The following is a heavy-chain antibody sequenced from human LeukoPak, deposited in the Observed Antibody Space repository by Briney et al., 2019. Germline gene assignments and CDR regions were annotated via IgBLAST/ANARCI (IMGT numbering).Heavy chain of an antibody. Sequence: PGGSLRLSCVDSEFSLSNYWVHWVRQPPGMGLVWVARINPDGGITNYADSVRGRFTISRDNAKNTLYLQMNSLRAEDTAVYYCAKDFTGYSDIWGQGTLVTVSS. CDR2: INPDGGIT. CDR1: EFSLSNYW. D-gene: IGHD5-12*01. V-gene: IGHV3-74*01. J-gene: IGHJ4*02. CDR3: AKDFTGYSDI.